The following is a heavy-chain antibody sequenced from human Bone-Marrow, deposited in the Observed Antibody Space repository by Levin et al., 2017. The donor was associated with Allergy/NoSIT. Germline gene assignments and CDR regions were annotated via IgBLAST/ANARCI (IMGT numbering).Heavy chain of an antibody. J-gene: IGHJ4*02. CDR1: GFTFSTYA. Sequence: GESLKISCAASGFTFSTYAMSWVRQAPGKGPEWVSAISAGGGSTYYAYSVKGRFTISRDDSKNTLYLQMNSLRAEDTAVYYCAAPGSTYYPAPFDFWGQGTLVTVSS. V-gene: IGHV3-23*01. D-gene: IGHD3-22*01. CDR3: AAPGSTYYPAPFDF. CDR2: ISAGGGST.